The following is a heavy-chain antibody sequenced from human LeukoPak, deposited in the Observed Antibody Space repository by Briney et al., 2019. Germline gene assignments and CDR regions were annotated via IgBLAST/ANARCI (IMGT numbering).Heavy chain of an antibody. CDR1: GGSFSGYY. CDR3: AYPHLHDAFDI. CDR2: INHSGST. V-gene: IGHV4-34*01. Sequence: KTSETLSLTCAVYGGSFSGYYWSWIRQPPGKGLEWIGEINHSGSTNYNPSLKSRVTISVDTSKNQFSLKLSSVTAADTAVYYCAYPHLHDAFDIWGQGTMVTVSS. J-gene: IGHJ3*02.